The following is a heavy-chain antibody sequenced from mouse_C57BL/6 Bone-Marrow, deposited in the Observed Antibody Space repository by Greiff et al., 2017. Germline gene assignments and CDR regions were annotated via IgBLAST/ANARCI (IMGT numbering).Heavy chain of an antibody. D-gene: IGHD1-1*01. V-gene: IGHV2-2*01. CDR1: GFSLTSSG. CDR3: ARKGDYGKSWYFDV. Sequence: VQLQQSGPGLVQPSQSLSITCPVSGFSLTSSGVHWVRQSPGKGLEWLGVIWSGGSTDFNAAFLSSLIFSKDKSKSQVFYRMNSLQADETAIYYCARKGDYGKSWYFDVWGTGTTVTVSS. CDR2: IWSGGST. J-gene: IGHJ1*03.